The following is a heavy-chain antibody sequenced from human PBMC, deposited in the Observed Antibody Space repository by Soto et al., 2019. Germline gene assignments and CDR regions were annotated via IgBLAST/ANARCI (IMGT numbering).Heavy chain of an antibody. Sequence: SETLSLTCAVYGGSFSGYDWSWIRQPPGKGLEWIGEINHSGSTNYNPSLKSRVTISVDTSKNQFSLKLSSVTAADTAVYYCARGPGYYGSGSDWGQGTLVTVSS. CDR2: INHSGST. CDR3: ARGPGYYGSGSD. D-gene: IGHD3-10*01. J-gene: IGHJ4*02. V-gene: IGHV4-34*01. CDR1: GGSFSGYD.